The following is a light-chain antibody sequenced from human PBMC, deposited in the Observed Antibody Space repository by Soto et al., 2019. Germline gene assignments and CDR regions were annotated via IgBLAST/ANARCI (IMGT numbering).Light chain of an antibody. CDR2: DVS. CDR1: SSDVGGYNY. CDR3: SSYRRSSTFEV. J-gene: IGLJ1*01. Sequence: QSVLTQPASVSGSPGQSITISCTGTSSDVGGYNYVSWYQQHPGKAPKLMIYDVSNRPSGVSNRFSGSKSGNTASLTISGLQAEDEADYYCSSYRRSSTFEVFGTGTKVNVL. V-gene: IGLV2-14*03.